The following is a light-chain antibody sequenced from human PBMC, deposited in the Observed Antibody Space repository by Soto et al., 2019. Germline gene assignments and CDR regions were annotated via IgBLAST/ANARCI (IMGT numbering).Light chain of an antibody. J-gene: IGKJ4*01. Sequence: IHLTQSPSSLSASVGDRVTITCRASQGISSYLAWYQQKPGKAPKLLIYAASTLQGGVPSRFSGSRSGTDVTLTISSMQPEDFVTYYCQQLNSYPLTFGGGTTVEIK. CDR1: QGISSY. V-gene: IGKV1-9*01. CDR3: QQLNSYPLT. CDR2: AAS.